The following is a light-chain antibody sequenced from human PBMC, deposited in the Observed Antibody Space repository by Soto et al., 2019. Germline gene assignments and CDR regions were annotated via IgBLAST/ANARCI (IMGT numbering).Light chain of an antibody. CDR3: QSYDSSLSTVV. CDR1: SSNIGAGYD. V-gene: IGLV1-40*01. CDR2: DIN. Sequence: QAVVTQPPSVSGAPGQRVTISCTGSSSNIGAGYDVHWYQQLPGTAPKLLIYDINNRPSGVPDRFSGSKSGTSASLAITGLQAEDEADFYCQSYDSSLSTVVFGGGTQLTVL. J-gene: IGLJ2*01.